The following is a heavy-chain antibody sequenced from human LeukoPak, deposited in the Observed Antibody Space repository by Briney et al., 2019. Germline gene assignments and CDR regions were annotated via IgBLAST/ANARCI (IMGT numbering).Heavy chain of an antibody. CDR3: ARDLSWSGSEDAFDI. D-gene: IGHD3-3*01. J-gene: IGHJ3*02. Sequence: GGSLRLSCAASGFTFSSYIMNWVRQAPGKGLEWVSSISSSSSYIYYADSVKGRFTISRDNAKNSLYLQMNSLRAEDTAVYYCARDLSWSGSEDAFDIWGQGTMVTVSS. V-gene: IGHV3-21*01. CDR2: ISSSSSYI. CDR1: GFTFSSYI.